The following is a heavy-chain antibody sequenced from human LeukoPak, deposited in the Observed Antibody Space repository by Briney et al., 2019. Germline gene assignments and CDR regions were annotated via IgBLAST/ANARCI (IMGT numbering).Heavy chain of an antibody. D-gene: IGHD2-2*01. CDR3: AKAAYCSSTSCYFDY. Sequence: GRSLRLSCAASGFTLEDYAMHWVRQAPGKGLEWVSGISWNSGSIGYADSVKGRFTISRDNAKNSLYLQMNSLRAEDMALYYCAKAAYCSSTSCYFDYWGQGALVTVFS. J-gene: IGHJ4*02. CDR1: GFTLEDYA. CDR2: ISWNSGSI. V-gene: IGHV3-9*03.